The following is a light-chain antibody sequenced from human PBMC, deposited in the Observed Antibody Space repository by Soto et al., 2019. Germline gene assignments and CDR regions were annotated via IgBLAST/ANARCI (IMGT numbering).Light chain of an antibody. J-gene: IGKJ1*01. CDR2: DAS. Sequence: EIVLTQSPATLSLSPGERATLSCRASQSVSSYLAWYQQKPGQAPRLLIYDASNRATGIPARFSGSGSGTDFTLTISSLEPEDFAVYYCQQRSTWPSWTFGQGTKVVIK. CDR1: QSVSSY. V-gene: IGKV3-11*01. CDR3: QQRSTWPSWT.